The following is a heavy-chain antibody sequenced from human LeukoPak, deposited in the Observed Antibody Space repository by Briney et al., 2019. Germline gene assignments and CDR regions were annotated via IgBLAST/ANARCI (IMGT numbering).Heavy chain of an antibody. CDR2: ISSSGSTI. V-gene: IGHV3-48*03. D-gene: IGHD3-10*01. J-gene: IGHJ4*01. CDR3: ARDHGIPGSGSYRFDF. CDR1: GFTFSSYE. Sequence: GGSLRLSCAAAGFTFSSYEMNWVRQAAGKGLEWVSYISSSGSTIYYADSVKSRFTISRDDAKNSLYLQINSLRIEDTAVYYCARDHGIPGSGSYRFDFWGHGTLVTVSS.